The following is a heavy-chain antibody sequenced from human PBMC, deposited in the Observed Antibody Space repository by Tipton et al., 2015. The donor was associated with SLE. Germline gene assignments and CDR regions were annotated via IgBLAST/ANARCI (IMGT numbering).Heavy chain of an antibody. J-gene: IGHJ6*02. CDR1: GFSFRSYW. V-gene: IGHV3-7*03. Sequence: GSLRLSCVVSGFSFRSYWMSWVRQAPGKGLEWVANIKQSGTETDYVDSVRGRFTISRDNAKNSLYLQMNSLRAEDTAVYYCAHNLRPPRGLLQGLERTYFYYGMDVWGRGTTVTVSS. CDR2: IKQSGTET. CDR3: AHNLRPPRGLLQGLERTYFYYGMDV. D-gene: IGHD3-22*01.